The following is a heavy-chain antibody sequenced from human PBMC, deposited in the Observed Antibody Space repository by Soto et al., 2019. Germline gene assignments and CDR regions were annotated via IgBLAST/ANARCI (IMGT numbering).Heavy chain of an antibody. CDR2: INPNSGGT. CDR1: GYTFTGSY. D-gene: IGHD6-13*01. V-gene: IGHV1-2*02. CDR3: ARDRRSWYGVDYFDY. J-gene: IGHJ4*02. Sequence: ASVKVSCKASGYTFTGSYMHWVRQAPGQGLEWMGWINPNSGGTNYAQKFQGRVTMTRDTSISTAYMELSRLRSDDTAMYYCARDRRSWYGVDYFDYWGQGTLVTVSS.